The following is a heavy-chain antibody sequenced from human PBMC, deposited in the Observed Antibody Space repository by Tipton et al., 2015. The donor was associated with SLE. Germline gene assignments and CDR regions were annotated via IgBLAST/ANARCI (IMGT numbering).Heavy chain of an antibody. V-gene: IGHV4-39*01. J-gene: IGHJ4*02. CDR3: ASLEYSSSLGDY. D-gene: IGHD6-6*01. Sequence: TLSLTCTVSGGSISSSSYYWGWIRQPPGKGLEWIGSIYYSGSTYYNPSLKSRVTISVDTSKNQFSLKLSSVTAADTAVYYCASLEYSSSLGDYWGQGTLVTVSS. CDR2: IYYSGST. CDR1: GGSISSSSYY.